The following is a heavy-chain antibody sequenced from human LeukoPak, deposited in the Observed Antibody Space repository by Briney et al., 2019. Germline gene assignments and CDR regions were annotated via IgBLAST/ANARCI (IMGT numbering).Heavy chain of an antibody. J-gene: IGHJ4*02. Sequence: ASVKVSCKASGYTFTDYYMHWVRQAPGQGLEWMGRINPNSGGTNYAQKFQGRVTMTRDTSISTAYMDLSRLRSDDTALYYCARVSSSTGVDFWGQGTLVTVSS. D-gene: IGHD1-26*01. CDR3: ARVSSSTGVDF. V-gene: IGHV1-2*06. CDR2: INPNSGGT. CDR1: GYTFTDYY.